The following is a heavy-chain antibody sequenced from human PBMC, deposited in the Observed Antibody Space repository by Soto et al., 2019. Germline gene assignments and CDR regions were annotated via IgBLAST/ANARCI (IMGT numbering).Heavy chain of an antibody. D-gene: IGHD3-9*01. CDR2: ISAYNGNT. CDR3: ARDPRFGILTGYYNWFDP. CDR1: GYTFTSYG. V-gene: IGHV1-18*01. Sequence: VASVKVSCKASGYTFTSYGISWVRQAPGQGLEWMGWISAYNGNTNYAQKLQGRVTMTTDTSTSTAYMELRSLISDDTAVYYFARDPRFGILTGYYNWFDPWGQGTLVTVSS. J-gene: IGHJ5*02.